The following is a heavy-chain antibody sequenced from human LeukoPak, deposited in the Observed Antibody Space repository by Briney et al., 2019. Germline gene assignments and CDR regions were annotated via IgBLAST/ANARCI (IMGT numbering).Heavy chain of an antibody. CDR3: TRDVNNLNWFDP. D-gene: IGHD1-14*01. Sequence: GGSLRLSCTASGFTFGDYAMSWVRQAPGKGLEWVGFIRSKAYGGTTEYAASVKGRFTISRDDSKSIAYLQMNSLKTEDTAVYYCTRDVNNLNWFDPWGQGTLVTVSS. CDR1: GFTFGDYA. V-gene: IGHV3-49*04. J-gene: IGHJ5*02. CDR2: IRSKAYGGTT.